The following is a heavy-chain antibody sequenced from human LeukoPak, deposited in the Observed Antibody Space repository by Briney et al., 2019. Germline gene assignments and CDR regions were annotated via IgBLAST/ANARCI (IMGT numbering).Heavy chain of an antibody. CDR2: IYYSGST. CDR1: GGSISNYY. V-gene: IGHV4-59*01. D-gene: IGHD6-13*01. J-gene: IGHJ5*02. CDR3: ARGYSSSWYSPNNWFDP. Sequence: SETLSLTCTVSGGSISNYYWSWIRQPPGKGLEWIGYIYYSGSTNYNPSLKSRVTISVDTSKNQFSLKLSSVTAADTAVYYCARGYSSSWYSPNNWFDPWGQGTLVTVSS.